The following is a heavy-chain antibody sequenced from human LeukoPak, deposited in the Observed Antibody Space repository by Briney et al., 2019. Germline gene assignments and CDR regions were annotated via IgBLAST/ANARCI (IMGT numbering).Heavy chain of an antibody. V-gene: IGHV3-21*01. CDR3: ARAAAARSSYFDY. D-gene: IGHD6-6*01. J-gene: IGHJ4*02. Sequence: GGSLRLSCAAFGFTFSSYSMNWVRQAPGKGLEWVSSISSSSSYIYYADSVKGRFTISRDNAKNSLYLQMNSLRAEDTAVYYCARAAAARSSYFDYWGQGTLVTVSS. CDR1: GFTFSSYS. CDR2: ISSSSSYI.